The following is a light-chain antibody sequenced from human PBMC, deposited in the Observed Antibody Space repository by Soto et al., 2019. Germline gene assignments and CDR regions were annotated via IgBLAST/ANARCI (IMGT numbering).Light chain of an antibody. CDR2: DAS. CDR1: QSVRRN. J-gene: IGKJ5*01. V-gene: IGKV3-15*01. CDR3: QQYNNWPIT. Sequence: EVVLTHSPATLSMSPGEGATLSCRASQSVRRNLAWYQQKPGQAPRLLIYDASTRATGIPARFSASGSGTEFTLTIGSLQSEDFAIYYCQQYNNWPITFGQGTRLDIK.